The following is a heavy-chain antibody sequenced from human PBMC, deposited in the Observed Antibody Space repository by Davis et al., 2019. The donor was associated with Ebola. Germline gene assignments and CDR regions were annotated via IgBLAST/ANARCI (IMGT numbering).Heavy chain of an antibody. CDR2: IYPGDSET. V-gene: IGHV5-51*01. D-gene: IGHD3-22*01. Sequence: GESLKISCQGSENIFSNSWIAWVRQTPGKGLEWMGIIYPGDSETRYNPSFQGHVTISVDKSTTTAYLQWSSLEASDTAIYYCAKLGRSSDYFGRHFDWWGQGTLVTVSS. J-gene: IGHJ4*02. CDR3: AKLGRSSDYFGRHFDW. CDR1: ENIFSNSW.